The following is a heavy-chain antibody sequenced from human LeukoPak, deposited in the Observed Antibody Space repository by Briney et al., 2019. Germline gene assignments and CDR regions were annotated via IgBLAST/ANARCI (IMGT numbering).Heavy chain of an antibody. CDR1: GYTFTGYY. CDR3: ARSSPPTYYHFYYYMDV. D-gene: IGHD6-13*01. J-gene: IGHJ6*03. V-gene: IGHV1-2*02. CDR2: INPNSGGA. Sequence: ASVRVSCKASGYTFTGYYMHWVRRAPGQGLEWMGWINPNSGGAKYAQNFQGRVIMTTDTSISTAYMELTSLRSDDTAVYYCARSSPPTYYHFYYYMDVWGKGSTVIVSS.